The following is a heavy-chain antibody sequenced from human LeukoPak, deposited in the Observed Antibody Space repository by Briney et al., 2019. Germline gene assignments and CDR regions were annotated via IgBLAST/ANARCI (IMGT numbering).Heavy chain of an antibody. D-gene: IGHD2-8*01. J-gene: IGHJ4*02. V-gene: IGHV3-66*01. CDR2: IYSGGST. CDR1: GFTVSSNY. CDR3: ARDRGAYLYETGY. Sequence: GGSLRLSCAASGFTVSSNYMSWVRQAPGKGLEWVSVIYSGGSTYYADSVKGRFTISRDNSKNTLYLQMNSLRAEDTAVYYCARDRGAYLYETGYWGQGTLVTVSS.